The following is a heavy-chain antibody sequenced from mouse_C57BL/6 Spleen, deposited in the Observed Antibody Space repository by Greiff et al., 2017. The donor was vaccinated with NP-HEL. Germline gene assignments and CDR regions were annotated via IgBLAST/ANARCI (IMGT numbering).Heavy chain of an antibody. CDR2: IRNKANGYTT. Sequence: EVKLVESGGGLVQPGGSLSLSCAASGFTFTDYYMSWVRQPPGKALEWLGFIRNKANGYTTEYSASVKGWFTISRDNSQSILYLQMNALRAEDSATYYCARSSFYYDYDEGFAYWGQGTLVTVSA. V-gene: IGHV7-3*01. CDR1: GFTFTDYY. CDR3: ARSSFYYDYDEGFAY. D-gene: IGHD2-4*01. J-gene: IGHJ3*01.